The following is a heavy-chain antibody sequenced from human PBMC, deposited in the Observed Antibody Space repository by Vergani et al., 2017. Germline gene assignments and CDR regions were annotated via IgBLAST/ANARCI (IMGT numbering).Heavy chain of an antibody. D-gene: IGHD3-3*01. CDR1: GFTFSRYS. Sequence: EVQLVESGGGLVKPGGSLRLSCAASGFTFSRYSMNWVRQAPGKGLEWVSSISSSSRYIYYADSVKGRFTISRDNAKNSLYLQMNSLRAEDTAVYYCASEYNFRFLDWLLSGTFNIWGQATMVTVSS. CDR2: ISSSSRYI. J-gene: IGHJ3*02. V-gene: IGHV3-21*01. CDR3: ASEYNFRFLDWLLSGTFNI.